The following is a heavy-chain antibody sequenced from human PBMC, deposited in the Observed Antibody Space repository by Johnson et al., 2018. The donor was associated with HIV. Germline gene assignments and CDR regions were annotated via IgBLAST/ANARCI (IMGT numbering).Heavy chain of an antibody. CDR3: ARAKSSGWYSDAFDI. CDR1: GFTFSSYW. Sequence: VQLVESGGGLVQPGGSLRLSCAASGFTFSSYWMNWVRQAPGEGLEWLANIKQEGSEKYYVDSVKGRFTISRDNAKNSLCLQMNSLRAQDAAVYYCARAKSSGWYSDAFDIWGQGTMVTVSS. D-gene: IGHD6-19*01. CDR2: IKQEGSEK. J-gene: IGHJ3*02. V-gene: IGHV3-7*05.